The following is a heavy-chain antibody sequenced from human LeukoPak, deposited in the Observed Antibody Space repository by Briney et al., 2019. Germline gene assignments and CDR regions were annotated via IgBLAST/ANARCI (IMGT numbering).Heavy chain of an antibody. CDR2: ITGTSDYV. Sequence: GGSLRLSCAGSGFTFSRYTFNWVRQAPGKGLEWVSSITGTSDYVYYADSVKGRFTISRDNAKNSVFLQMNSLGAEDTGLYFCAREGGMIIPFDYWGQGILVTVSS. CDR1: GFTFSRYT. J-gene: IGHJ4*02. V-gene: IGHV3-21*01. CDR3: AREGGMIIPFDY. D-gene: IGHD3-16*01.